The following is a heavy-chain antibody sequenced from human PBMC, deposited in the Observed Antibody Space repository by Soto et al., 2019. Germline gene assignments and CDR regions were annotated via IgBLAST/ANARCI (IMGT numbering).Heavy chain of an antibody. Sequence: PGESLKISCKGPGYSFTSYWISWVRQMPGKGLEWMGRIDPSDSYTNYSPSFQGHVTISADKSISTAYLQWSSLKASDTAMYYCARFGCSSTSCYYGMDVWGQGTTVTVSS. D-gene: IGHD2-2*01. J-gene: IGHJ6*02. CDR1: GYSFTSYW. CDR2: IDPSDSYT. V-gene: IGHV5-10-1*01. CDR3: ARFGCSSTSCYYGMDV.